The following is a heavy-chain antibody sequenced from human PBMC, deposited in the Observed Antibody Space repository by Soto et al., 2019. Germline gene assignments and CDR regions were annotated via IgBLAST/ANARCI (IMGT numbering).Heavy chain of an antibody. CDR3: ARRVRGGSEYFDY. CDR1: GDSISTGNSISSYF. J-gene: IGHJ4*02. Sequence: SETLSLTCTVSGDSISTGNSISSYFWSWIRQPPGKGLERIGYIYYTGSTNYNPSLKSRVTISLDTSKNQYSLRLTSVTAADTAVYFCARRVRGGSEYFDYWGQGTLVTVSS. CDR2: IYYTGST. V-gene: IGHV4-61*01. D-gene: IGHD3-10*01.